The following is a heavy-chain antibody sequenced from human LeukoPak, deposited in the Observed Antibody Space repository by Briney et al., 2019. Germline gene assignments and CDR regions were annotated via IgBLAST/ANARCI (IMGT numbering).Heavy chain of an antibody. D-gene: IGHD1-7*01. CDR3: TRRTTGPLSY. Sequence: GSLKLSCAASGFTFSGSAMHWVRQASGKGLEWVGRIRSKANSYATAYAASVKGRFTISRDDSKNTAYLQMNSLKTEDTAVYYCTRRTTGPLSYWGQGTLVTVSS. V-gene: IGHV3-73*01. CDR1: GFTFSGSA. J-gene: IGHJ4*02. CDR2: IRSKANSYAT.